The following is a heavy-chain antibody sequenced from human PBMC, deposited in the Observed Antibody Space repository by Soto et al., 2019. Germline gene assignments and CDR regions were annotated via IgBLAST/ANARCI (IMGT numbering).Heavy chain of an antibody. CDR3: ARGEDIVVVPAASPGSMDV. CDR1: GFTFSSYG. D-gene: IGHD2-2*01. J-gene: IGHJ6*03. Sequence: PGGSLRLSCAASGFTFSSYGMHWVRQAPGKGLEWVAVIWYDGSNKYYADSVKGRFTISRDNSKNTLYLQMNSLRAEDTAVYYCARGEDIVVVPAASPGSMDVWGKGTTVTVSS. CDR2: IWYDGSNK. V-gene: IGHV3-33*01.